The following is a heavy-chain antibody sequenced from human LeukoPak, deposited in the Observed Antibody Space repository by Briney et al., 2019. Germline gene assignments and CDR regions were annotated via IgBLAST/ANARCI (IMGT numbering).Heavy chain of an antibody. J-gene: IGHJ4*02. D-gene: IGHD6-13*01. CDR3: AREAAAARGRFDY. CDR1: GGSISSSNW. CDR2: ISHSGST. V-gene: IGHV4-4*02. Sequence: SGTLSLTCAVSGGSISSSNWWSWVRQPPGKGLEWLGEISHSGSTDYNPSLKSRVTMSVDKSKNQFSLKVTFVTVADTAVYYCAREAAAARGRFDYWGQGTLVTVSS.